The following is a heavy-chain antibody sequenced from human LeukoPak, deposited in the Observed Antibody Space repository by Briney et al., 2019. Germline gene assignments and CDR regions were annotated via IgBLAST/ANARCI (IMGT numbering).Heavy chain of an antibody. J-gene: IGHJ5*02. CDR3: ARGLTGTLFLFDP. D-gene: IGHD1-7*01. CDR1: GGSISSSSYY. Sequence: SETLSLTCTVSGGSISSSSYYWGWIRQPPGKGLEWIGSIYHSGSTYYNPSLKSRVTISVDTSKNQFSLKLSSAAAADTAVYYRARGLTGTLFLFDPWGQGTLVTVSS. V-gene: IGHV4-39*07. CDR2: IYHSGST.